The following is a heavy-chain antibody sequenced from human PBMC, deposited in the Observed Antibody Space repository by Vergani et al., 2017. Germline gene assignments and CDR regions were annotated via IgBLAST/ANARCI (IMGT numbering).Heavy chain of an antibody. Sequence: QVQLQQWGAGLLKPSETLSLTCAVYGGSFSGYYWSGIRQPPGKGLEWIGEINHSGSTNYNPSLKSRVTISVDTSKNQFSLKLSSVTAADTAVYYCARGRQYQLPKRSRGWFDPWGQGTLVTVSS. CDR1: GGSFSGYY. J-gene: IGHJ5*02. CDR3: ARGRQYQLPKRSRGWFDP. V-gene: IGHV4-34*01. CDR2: INHSGST. D-gene: IGHD2-2*01.